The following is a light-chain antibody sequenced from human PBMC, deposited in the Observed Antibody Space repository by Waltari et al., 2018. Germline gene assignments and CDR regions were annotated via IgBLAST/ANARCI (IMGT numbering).Light chain of an antibody. Sequence: EIALTQSSGTLPLSPGERGTLSCRASQSVSRYLAWYQQIPGQPPRLLIYGASTRATGIPDRFSGSGSGTDFSLTISRLEPEDFAVYYCQKYDRLPATFGQGTKVEIK. CDR2: GAS. J-gene: IGKJ1*01. CDR3: QKYDRLPAT. V-gene: IGKV3-20*01. CDR1: QSVSRY.